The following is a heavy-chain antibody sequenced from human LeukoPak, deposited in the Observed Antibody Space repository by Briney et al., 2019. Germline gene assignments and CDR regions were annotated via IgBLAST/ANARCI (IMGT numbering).Heavy chain of an antibody. CDR3: ARVYYYDSSGQNWFGP. V-gene: IGHV3-53*01. CDR2: IYSGGST. J-gene: IGHJ5*02. Sequence: GGSLRLSCAASGFTVSSNYMSWVRQAPGKGLEWVSVIYSGGSTYYADSVKGRFTISRDNSKNTLYLQMNSLRAEDTAVYYCARVYYYDSSGQNWFGPWGQGTLVTVSS. D-gene: IGHD3-22*01. CDR1: GFTVSSNY.